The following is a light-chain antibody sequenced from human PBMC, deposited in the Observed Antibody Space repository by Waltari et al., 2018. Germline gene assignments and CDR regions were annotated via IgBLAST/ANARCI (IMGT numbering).Light chain of an antibody. CDR2: GSS. CDR1: QSVSSSY. CDR3: HQYGSSPQT. V-gene: IGKV3-20*01. J-gene: IGKJ2*01. Sequence: EIVLTQSPGTLSLSPGDRATLSCRASQSVSSSYLAWYQQKPGQAPRLLIYGSSTRATGIPDRFSGSGSGTDFTLTISRLEPEDFAVYYCHQYGSSPQTFGQGTKLEIK.